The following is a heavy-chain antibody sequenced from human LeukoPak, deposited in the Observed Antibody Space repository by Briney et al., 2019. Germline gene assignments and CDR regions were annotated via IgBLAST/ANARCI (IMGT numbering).Heavy chain of an antibody. D-gene: IGHD1-26*01. CDR3: AKALGSGSSYDALDI. CDR2: IRYDGGNK. Sequence: GSLRLSCVASGFSFSTYGINWVRQAPGKGLEWVAFIRYDGGNKYYADSVKGRFTISRDNSKNTLYLQMNSLRVEDTAVYYCAKALGSGSSYDALDIWGQGTMVTVSS. CDR1: GFSFSTYG. J-gene: IGHJ3*02. V-gene: IGHV3-30*02.